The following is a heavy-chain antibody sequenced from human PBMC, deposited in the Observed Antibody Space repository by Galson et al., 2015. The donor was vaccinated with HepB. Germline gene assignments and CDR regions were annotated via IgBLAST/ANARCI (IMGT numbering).Heavy chain of an antibody. CDR2: IREDGSEK. Sequence: SLRLSCAASGFSFISFWMTWVRQAPGKGLEWVAYIREDGSEKFYADSVKGRFTISRDNAHKSVYLQMDSLRVEETAVYFCARTIHYDFPYYFDYWGQGNLVTVAS. CDR1: GFSFISFW. J-gene: IGHJ4*02. D-gene: IGHD3-3*01. CDR3: ARTIHYDFPYYFDY. V-gene: IGHV3-7*03.